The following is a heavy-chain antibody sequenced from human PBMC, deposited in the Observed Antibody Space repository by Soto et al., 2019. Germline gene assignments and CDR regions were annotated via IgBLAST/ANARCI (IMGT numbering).Heavy chain of an antibody. CDR2: ITGSGGST. Sequence: PGGSLRLSCAASRFTFRDYAMTWVRQAPGKGLEWVSAITGSGGSTYYADSVKGRFTISRDNSKNTMYLQMNSLRAEDTAVYFCAKGSVRLVRGVILHFDYWGQGTLVTVSS. CDR3: AKGSVRLVRGVILHFDY. CDR1: RFTFRDYA. D-gene: IGHD3-10*01. J-gene: IGHJ4*02. V-gene: IGHV3-23*01.